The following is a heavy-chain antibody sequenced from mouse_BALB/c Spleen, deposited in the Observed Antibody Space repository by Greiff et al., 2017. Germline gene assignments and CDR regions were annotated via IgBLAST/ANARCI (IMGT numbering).Heavy chain of an antibody. CDR2: ISSGGSYT. CDR3: ARHKGNLAWFAY. Sequence: EVQLVESGGGLVKPGGSLKLSCAASGFTFSSYAMSWVRQTPEKRLEWVATISSGGSYTYYPDSVKGRFTISRDNAKNTLYLQMSSLRSEDTAMYYCARHKGNLAWFAYWGQGTLVTVSA. V-gene: IGHV5-9-3*01. J-gene: IGHJ3*01. D-gene: IGHD2-1*01. CDR1: GFTFSSYA.